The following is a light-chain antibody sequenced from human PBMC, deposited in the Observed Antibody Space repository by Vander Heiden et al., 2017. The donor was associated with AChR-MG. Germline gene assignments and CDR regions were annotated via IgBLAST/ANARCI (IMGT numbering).Light chain of an antibody. Sequence: SYVLTQPPSVSVAPGQTATITCGGDNIGRKSVHWYQQRPGQAPVVVVYDDSDRPSGIPERFSGSNSGNTATLTISRIEAGDEADYYCQVWDNSSDQGVFGGGTKLTVL. CDR2: DDS. J-gene: IGLJ2*01. V-gene: IGLV3-21*02. CDR1: NIGRKS. CDR3: QVWDNSSDQGV.